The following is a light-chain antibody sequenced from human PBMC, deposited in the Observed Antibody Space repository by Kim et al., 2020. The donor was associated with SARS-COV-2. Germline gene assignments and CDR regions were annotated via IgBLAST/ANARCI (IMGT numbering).Light chain of an antibody. CDR2: GKN. Sequence: LGQTARITTQGDSLRNYFASWYHQKPGQAPILVFYGKNNRHSGIPAGFSGSSSGNTASLTITGAKAEDEAAYYCKSRDSSGNQWVFGGGTKVTVL. J-gene: IGLJ3*02. CDR3: KSRDSSGNQWV. V-gene: IGLV3-19*01. CDR1: SLRNYF.